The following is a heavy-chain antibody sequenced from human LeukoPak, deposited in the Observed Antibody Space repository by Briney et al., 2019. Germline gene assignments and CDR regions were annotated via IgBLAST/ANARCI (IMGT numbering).Heavy chain of an antibody. CDR3: ARDAETMVRGGDNWFDP. CDR1: GYTFTGYY. D-gene: IGHD3-10*01. J-gene: IGHJ5*02. Sequence: ASVKVSCKASGYTFTGYYMHWVRQAPGQGLEWMGWINPNSGGTNYAQKFQGRVTMTRDTSISTAYMELSRLRSDDTAVYYCARDAETMVRGGDNWFDPWGQGTLVTVSS. V-gene: IGHV1-2*02. CDR2: INPNSGGT.